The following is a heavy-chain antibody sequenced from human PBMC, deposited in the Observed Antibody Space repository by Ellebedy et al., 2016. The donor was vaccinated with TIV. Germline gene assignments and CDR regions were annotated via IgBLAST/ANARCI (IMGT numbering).Heavy chain of an antibody. J-gene: IGHJ6*02. CDR3: AREVVGGQGDMDV. V-gene: IGHV3-23*01. CDR1: GLTFSSYS. Sequence: PGGSLRLSCAASGLTFSSYSMGWVRQAPGKGLEWVSALTSSGATTYYADSVKGRFTLSRDNSKNTLYLQMNSLRAEDTAVYYCAREVVGGQGDMDVWGQGTTVTVSS. D-gene: IGHD2-15*01. CDR2: LTSSGATT.